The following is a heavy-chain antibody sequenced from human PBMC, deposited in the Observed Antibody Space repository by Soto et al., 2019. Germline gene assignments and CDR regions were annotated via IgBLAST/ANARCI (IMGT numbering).Heavy chain of an antibody. D-gene: IGHD2-8*01. CDR2: ISGSGGST. CDR1: GFTFSSYA. CDR3: AGTTGSLNCTNGVCFPYYYYYYMDV. V-gene: IGHV3-23*01. Sequence: GGSLRLSCAASGFTFSSYAMSWVRQAPGKGLEWVSAISGSGGSTYYADSVKGRFTISRDNSKNTLYLQMNSLRAEEKAVYYCAGTTGSLNCTNGVCFPYYYYYYMDVWGKGTTVTVSS. J-gene: IGHJ6*03.